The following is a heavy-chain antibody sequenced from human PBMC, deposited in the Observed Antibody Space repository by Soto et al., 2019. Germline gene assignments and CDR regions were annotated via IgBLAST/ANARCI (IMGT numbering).Heavy chain of an antibody. V-gene: IGHV3-30*18. D-gene: IGHD6-6*01. J-gene: IGHJ4*02. CDR3: AKDRVAARFHNYFDY. CDR1: GFTFSSYG. Sequence: SLRLSCASSGFTFSSYGMHWVRQAPGKGLEWVAVISYDGSNKYYADSVKGRFTISRDNSKNTLYLQMNSLRAEDTAVYYCAKDRVAARFHNYFDYWGRGTLVTVSS. CDR2: ISYDGSNK.